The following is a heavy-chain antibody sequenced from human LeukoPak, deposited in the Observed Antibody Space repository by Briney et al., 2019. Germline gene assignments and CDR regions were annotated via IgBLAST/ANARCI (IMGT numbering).Heavy chain of an antibody. CDR1: GFTFSTYS. V-gene: IGHV3-48*02. CDR3: ASDINMVRGLIGYYYGMNV. J-gene: IGHJ6*02. D-gene: IGHD3-10*01. CDR2: ISSSSGTI. Sequence: PGGSLRLSCAASGFTFSTYSMNWVRQAPGKGLEWVAYISSSSGTIYYADSVKGRFTSSRDNAKNSLFLQMNSLRDEDTAVYYCASDINMVRGLIGYYYGMNVWGQGTTVTVSS.